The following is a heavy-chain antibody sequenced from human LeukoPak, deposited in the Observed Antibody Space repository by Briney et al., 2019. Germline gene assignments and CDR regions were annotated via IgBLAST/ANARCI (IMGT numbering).Heavy chain of an antibody. CDR2: IHSDGTT. J-gene: IGHJ4*02. CDR1: GFSASSNY. D-gene: IGHD3-9*01. CDR3: ATDQRYAFDY. Sequence: SGGSLRLSCAVFGFSASSNYMNWVRQAPGKGLEWVSLIHSDGTTYYADSVEGRVTISRDDGKNTLYLHMNSLRDDDTAVYYCATDQRYAFDYWGQGILVTVSS. V-gene: IGHV3-53*03.